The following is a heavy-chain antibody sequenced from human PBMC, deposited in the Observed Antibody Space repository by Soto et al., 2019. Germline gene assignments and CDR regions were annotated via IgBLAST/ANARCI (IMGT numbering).Heavy chain of an antibody. CDR3: ARAISWGSNWYYYMDV. J-gene: IGHJ6*03. Sequence: EVQLVESGGGLVQPGGSLRLSCATSGFILSDCAMNWVRQAPGKGLEWVSYISSSSRVIDYADSVKGRFTVSRENARNSLYLQMNSLRAEDTAVYYCARAISWGSNWYYYMDVWGKGTTVTVSS. D-gene: IGHD7-27*01. CDR1: GFILSDCA. CDR2: ISSSSRVI. V-gene: IGHV3-48*01.